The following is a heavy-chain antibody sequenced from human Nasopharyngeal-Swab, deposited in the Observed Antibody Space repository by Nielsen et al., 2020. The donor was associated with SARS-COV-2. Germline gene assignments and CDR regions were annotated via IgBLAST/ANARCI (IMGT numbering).Heavy chain of an antibody. Sequence: GRQAPGKGLEWVAVISFDGRRTYYADSVKGRFTISRDNPQNTLYLQMNSLRGEDTALFYCARGGSPGNYFYYMDVWGKGTTVTVSS. D-gene: IGHD3-10*01. J-gene: IGHJ6*03. CDR2: ISFDGRRT. CDR3: ARGGSPGNYFYYMDV. V-gene: IGHV3-30*04.